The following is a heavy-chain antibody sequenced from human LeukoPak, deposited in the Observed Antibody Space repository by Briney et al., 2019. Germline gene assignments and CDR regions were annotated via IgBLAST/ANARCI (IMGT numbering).Heavy chain of an antibody. D-gene: IGHD3-10*01. CDR1: GGSISSYY. CDR2: IYTSGST. Sequence: SETLSLTCTVSGGSISSYYWSWIRRPAGKGLEWIGRIYTSGSTNYNPSLKSRVTMSVDTSKNQFSLKLSSVTAADTAVYYCARDLWDLRFGERTNWYFDLWGRGTLVTVSS. CDR3: ARDLWDLRFGERTNWYFDL. V-gene: IGHV4-4*07. J-gene: IGHJ2*01.